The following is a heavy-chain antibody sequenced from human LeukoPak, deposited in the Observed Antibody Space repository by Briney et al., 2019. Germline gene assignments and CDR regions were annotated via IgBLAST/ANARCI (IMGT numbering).Heavy chain of an antibody. CDR2: IYYSGST. Sequence: TSETLSLTCTVSGGSISSYYWSWIRQPPGKGLEWIGYIYYSGSTNYNPSLKSRVTISVDTSKNQFSLKLSSVTAADTAVYYCARGVVPAALWFDPWGQGTLVTVSS. CDR1: GGSISSYY. CDR3: ARGVVPAALWFDP. D-gene: IGHD2-2*01. V-gene: IGHV4-59*12. J-gene: IGHJ5*02.